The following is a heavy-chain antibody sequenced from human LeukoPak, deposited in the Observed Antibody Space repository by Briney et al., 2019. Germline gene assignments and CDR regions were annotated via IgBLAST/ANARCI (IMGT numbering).Heavy chain of an antibody. J-gene: IGHJ4*02. CDR2: INQEGSEK. Sequence: GGSMCLSCAASGFTFSRHWMSWVRQAPGEGLEWVANINQEGSEKNYVDSVKGRFTICRDNAKNSLYLQMNSLRVEDTAVYYCARPFSDLVSSDYWGQGILVTASS. CDR3: ARPFSDLVSSDY. CDR1: GFTFSRHW. D-gene: IGHD5/OR15-5a*01. V-gene: IGHV3-7*01.